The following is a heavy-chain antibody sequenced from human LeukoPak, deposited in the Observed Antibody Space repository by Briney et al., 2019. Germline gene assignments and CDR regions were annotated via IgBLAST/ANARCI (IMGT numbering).Heavy chain of an antibody. CDR3: ARGVLTYYYDSSGYFAGDY. D-gene: IGHD3-22*01. CDR1: GYTFTSYD. V-gene: IGHV1-2*02. Sequence: ASVKVSCKASGYTFTSYDINWVRQATGQGLEWMGWMNPNSGGTNYAQKFQGRVTMTRDTSISTAYMELSRLRSDDTAVYYCARGVLTYYYDSSGYFAGDYWGQGTLVTVSS. CDR2: MNPNSGGT. J-gene: IGHJ4*02.